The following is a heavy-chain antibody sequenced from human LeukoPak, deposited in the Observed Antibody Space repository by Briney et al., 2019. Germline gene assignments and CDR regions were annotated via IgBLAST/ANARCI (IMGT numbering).Heavy chain of an antibody. D-gene: IGHD2-15*01. CDR3: ARDRSSAY. Sequence: GGSLRLSCAASGFTFSSYNMNWVRQAPGKGLEWVSYITSGSGTKYYADSVKGRFTISRDNARNSLYLQMNSLRAEDTAVYYCARDRSSAYWGQGTLVTVSS. V-gene: IGHV3-48*01. J-gene: IGHJ4*02. CDR1: GFTFSSYN. CDR2: ITSGSGTK.